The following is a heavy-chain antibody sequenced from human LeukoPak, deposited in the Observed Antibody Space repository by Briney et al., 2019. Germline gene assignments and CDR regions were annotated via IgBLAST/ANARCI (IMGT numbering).Heavy chain of an antibody. CDR3: ARVVYYYDSSGYSWDV. D-gene: IGHD3-22*01. CDR2: ISGSSTHT. J-gene: IGHJ6*02. Sequence: PGGSLRLSCAASGFTFSDYYMSWIRQTPGKGLEWVSYISGSSTHTNYADSVKGRFTISRDNAKNSLYLQMNSLRAEDTAVYYCARVVYYYDSSGYSWDVWGQGTTVTVSS. V-gene: IGHV3-11*06. CDR1: GFTFSDYY.